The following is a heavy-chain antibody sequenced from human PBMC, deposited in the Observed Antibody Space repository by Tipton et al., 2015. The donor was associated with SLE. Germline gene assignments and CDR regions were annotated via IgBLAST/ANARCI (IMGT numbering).Heavy chain of an antibody. D-gene: IGHD5-12*01. CDR1: GDTFTSYD. CDR2: MNPNVGYT. Sequence: QVQLVQSGAEVKRPGASVKVSCKASGDTFTSYDVNWVRQATGHGLEWMGWMNPNVGYTGYAQKFQGRVTITGDTSTSTVYMELNSLSSEDTAVYYCARLRSGDQRRGYDIWGQGTMVTVAS. V-gene: IGHV1-8*01. J-gene: IGHJ3*02. CDR3: ARLRSGDQRRGYDI.